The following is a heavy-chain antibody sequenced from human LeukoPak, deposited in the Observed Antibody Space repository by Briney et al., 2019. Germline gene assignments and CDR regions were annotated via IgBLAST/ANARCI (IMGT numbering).Heavy chain of an antibody. Sequence: PSETLSLTCTVSGGSLSDKYWNWIRQPPGKGLEWIGYIYSRGNTNYDPSLKSRVTISLDMLKNQFSLTLNSVTAADTAVYYCARVEPGTGFSYYRSGRSWFDPWGQGTLVTVSS. CDR2: IYSRGNT. J-gene: IGHJ5*02. CDR1: GGSLSDKY. CDR3: ARVEPGTGFSYYRSGRSWFDP. D-gene: IGHD3-10*01. V-gene: IGHV4-59*12.